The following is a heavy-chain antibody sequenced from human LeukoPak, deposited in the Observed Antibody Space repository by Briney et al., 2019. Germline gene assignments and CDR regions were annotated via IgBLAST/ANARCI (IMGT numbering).Heavy chain of an antibody. CDR1: GYTFTSYD. CDR2: MNPNSGNT. CDR3: ARGEWNLLGAFDI. Sequence: ASVKVSCKASGYTFTSYDINWVRQATGQGLEWMGWMNPNSGNTGYAQKFQGRVTITRDTSISTAYMELSGLRSEDTAVYYCARGEWNLLGAFDIWGQGTMVTVSS. V-gene: IGHV1-8*03. D-gene: IGHD1-26*01. J-gene: IGHJ3*02.